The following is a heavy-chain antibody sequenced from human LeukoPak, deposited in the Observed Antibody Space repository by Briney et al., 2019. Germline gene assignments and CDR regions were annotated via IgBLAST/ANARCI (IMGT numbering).Heavy chain of an antibody. CDR2: ISGSGGST. Sequence: GGSLRLSCAASGFTFSSYAISWVRQAPGKGLEWVSAISGSGGSTYYADSVKGRFTISRDNSKNTLYLQMNSLRAEDTAVYYCAKDRTSYSSSWYGALDYWGQGTLVTVSS. V-gene: IGHV3-23*01. J-gene: IGHJ4*02. CDR1: GFTFSSYA. CDR3: AKDRTSYSSSWYGALDY. D-gene: IGHD6-13*01.